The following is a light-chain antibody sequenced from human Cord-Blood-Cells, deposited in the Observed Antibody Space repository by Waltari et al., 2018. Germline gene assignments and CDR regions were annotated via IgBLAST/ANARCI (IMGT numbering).Light chain of an antibody. J-gene: IGKJ4*01. CDR3: QQYYSYPLT. V-gene: IGKV1-8*01. Sequence: AIRMTQSPSSFSASTGDRVTITCRASQGISSYLAWYQLKPGKAPKLLIYAASTLQSGVPSRFSGSGSGTDFTLTISCLQSEDFATYYCQQYYSYPLTFGGGTKVEIK. CDR2: AAS. CDR1: QGISSY.